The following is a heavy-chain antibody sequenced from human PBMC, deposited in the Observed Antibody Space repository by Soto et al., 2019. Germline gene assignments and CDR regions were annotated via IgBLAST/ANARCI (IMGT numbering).Heavy chain of an antibody. CDR3: GKGNSRSGGSYFDP. V-gene: IGHV3-23*01. Sequence: GGSLRLSCVASGFGFRSQAMAWVRQAPGKGLDWVASISSGGDTTYYSVSVKGRFTVSRDNSKNTMSLQMDSLRVDDTALYYCGKGNSRSGGSYFDPWGQGTLVTVSS. J-gene: IGHJ5*02. D-gene: IGHD3-10*01. CDR1: GFGFRSQA. CDR2: ISSGGDTT.